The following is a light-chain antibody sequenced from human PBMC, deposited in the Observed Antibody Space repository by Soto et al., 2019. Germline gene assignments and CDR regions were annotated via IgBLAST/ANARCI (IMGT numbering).Light chain of an antibody. CDR3: QHYGRLLWT. CDR2: GVF. CDR1: QLVSSSY. J-gene: IGKJ1*01. Sequence: EIVLTQSPGTLSLSPGERATLSCRASQLVSSSYLAWYQQKPGQAPRLLVNGVFSRATGSPDRFSGSGSGTDFTLTISRLQTEDFAVYCCQHYGRLLWTFGQGPKVEVK. V-gene: IGKV3-20*01.